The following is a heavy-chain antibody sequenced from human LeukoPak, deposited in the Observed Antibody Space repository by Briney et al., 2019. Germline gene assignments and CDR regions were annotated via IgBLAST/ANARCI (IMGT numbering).Heavy chain of an antibody. Sequence: SETLSLTCTVSGGSISSSSYYWGCIRQPPGKGLEWIGSIYYSGSTYYNPSLKSRVTISVDTSKNQFSLKLSSVTAADTAVYYCASSAVVTQNAFDIWGQGTMVTVSS. J-gene: IGHJ3*02. CDR1: GGSISSSSYY. CDR3: ASSAVVTQNAFDI. V-gene: IGHV4-39*07. D-gene: IGHD4-23*01. CDR2: IYYSGST.